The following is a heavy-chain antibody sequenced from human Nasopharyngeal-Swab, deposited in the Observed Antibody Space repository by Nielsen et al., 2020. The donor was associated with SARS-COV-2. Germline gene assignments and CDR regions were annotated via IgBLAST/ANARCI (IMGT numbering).Heavy chain of an antibody. CDR1: GFTFSSYA. D-gene: IGHD3-10*01. J-gene: IGHJ4*02. CDR3: AKDKEDLRGVGSYDY. CDR2: ISGSGGST. Sequence: GESLKISCAASGFTFSSYAMSWVRQAPGKGLEWVSAISGSGGSTYYADFVKGRFTISRDNSKNTLYLQMNSLRAEDTAVYYCAKDKEDLRGVGSYDYWGQGTLVTVSS. V-gene: IGHV3-23*01.